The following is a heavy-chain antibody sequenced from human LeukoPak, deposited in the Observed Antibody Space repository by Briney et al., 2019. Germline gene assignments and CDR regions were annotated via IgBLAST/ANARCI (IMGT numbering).Heavy chain of an antibody. V-gene: IGHV6-1*01. CDR1: GDTVSRSSVS. CDR2: TYYTSKWYN. Sequence: SQTLSLTCAISGDTVSRSSVSWNWIRQSPSRGLEWLGRTYYTSKWYNDYAVSGKSRITINPDTSKNQFSLQLNSVTPEDTAVYYCVRSIDCWGQGTLVTVSS. CDR3: VRSIDC. J-gene: IGHJ4*02.